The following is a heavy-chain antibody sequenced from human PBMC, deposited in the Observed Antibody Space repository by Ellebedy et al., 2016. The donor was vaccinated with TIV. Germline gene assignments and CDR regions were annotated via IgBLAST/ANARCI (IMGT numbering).Heavy chain of an antibody. Sequence: GGSLRLXXSASGFTFSSYAMHWVRQAPGKGLEYVSAISSNGGSTYYADSVKGRFTISRDNSKNTLYLQMSSLRAEDTAVYYCVKDRCGSCYLEYFQHWGQGTLVTVSS. CDR3: VKDRCGSCYLEYFQH. V-gene: IGHV3-64D*06. J-gene: IGHJ1*01. CDR1: GFTFSSYA. D-gene: IGHD2-15*01. CDR2: ISSNGGST.